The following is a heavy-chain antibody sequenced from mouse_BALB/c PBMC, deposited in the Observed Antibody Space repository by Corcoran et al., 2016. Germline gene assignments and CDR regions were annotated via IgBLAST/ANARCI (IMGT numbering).Heavy chain of an antibody. J-gene: IGHJ3*01. CDR2: INPESSTI. Sequence: EVKLLESGGGLVQPGGSLKLSCAASGFAFSRYWMSWVRQAPGKGLEWIGEINPESSTINYTPSLKDKFISSRDNAKNTLYLQMSKVRSEDTALYYCARHYDYGAYWGQGTLVTVSA. V-gene: IGHV4-1*02. CDR3: ARHYDYGAY. D-gene: IGHD2-4*01. CDR1: GFAFSRYW.